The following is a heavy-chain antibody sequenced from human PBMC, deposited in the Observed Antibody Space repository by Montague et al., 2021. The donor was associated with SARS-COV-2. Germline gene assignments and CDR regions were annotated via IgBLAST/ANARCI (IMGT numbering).Heavy chain of an antibody. CDR2: IYNSGST. Sequence: SETLSLTCIVSGSSVRSYYWSWIRQPPGKGREWIGYIYNSGSTNSDPSLKSRITISVDTSKNQFSLKLSSVTAADTAVYYCERDGCYYDSSGEYLETGGFDNWDQGTLVTVSS. V-gene: IGHV4-59*02. J-gene: IGHJ4*02. CDR1: GSSVRSYY. CDR3: ERDGCYYDSSGEYLETGGFDN. D-gene: IGHD3-22*01.